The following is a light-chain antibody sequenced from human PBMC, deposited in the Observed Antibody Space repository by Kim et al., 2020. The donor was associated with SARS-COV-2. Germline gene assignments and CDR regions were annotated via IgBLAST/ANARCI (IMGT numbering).Light chain of an antibody. CDR3: QQYHSYSPT. Sequence: ASVGDRVTITCRASRTVSDWLAWYQQKPGKAPRLLIYDASTLQSGVPSRFSGSGSGTEFTLTISSLQPDDFATYYCQQYHSYSPTFGQGTKVDIK. CDR2: DAS. V-gene: IGKV1-5*01. CDR1: RTVSDW. J-gene: IGKJ1*01.